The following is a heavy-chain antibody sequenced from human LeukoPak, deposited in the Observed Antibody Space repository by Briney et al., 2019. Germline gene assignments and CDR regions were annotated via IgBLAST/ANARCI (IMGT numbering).Heavy chain of an antibody. Sequence: GGSLRLSCAASGFTFSTYGMHWVRQAPGKGLEWVAFIRFDGSNKYYADSVKGRFTISRDNAKNSLYLQMNSLRAEDTAVYYCASSNYDYVWGSYRCFDYWGQGTLVTVSS. CDR1: GFTFSTYG. CDR3: ASSNYDYVWGSYRCFDY. D-gene: IGHD3-16*02. CDR2: IRFDGSNK. J-gene: IGHJ4*02. V-gene: IGHV3-30*02.